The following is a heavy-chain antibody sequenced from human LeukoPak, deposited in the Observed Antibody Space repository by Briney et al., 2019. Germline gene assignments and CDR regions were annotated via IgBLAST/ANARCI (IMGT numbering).Heavy chain of an antibody. V-gene: IGHV3-23*01. J-gene: IGHJ2*01. CDR2: FSGSGGSP. D-gene: IGHD1-26*01. CDR1: GFTFSSYA. Sequence: PGGSLRLSGAASGFTFSSYAMSWFRQGPGKGLEWFSAFSGSGGSPYYADSVKGRFTISRDNSKNTLYLQMNPLRAEDTAIYYCAKDRTVGASYWYFDLWGRGTLVTVSS. CDR3: AKDRTVGASYWYFDL.